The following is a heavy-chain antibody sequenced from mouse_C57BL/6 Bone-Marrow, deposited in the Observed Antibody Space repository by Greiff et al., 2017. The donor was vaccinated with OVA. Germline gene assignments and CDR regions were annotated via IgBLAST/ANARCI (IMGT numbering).Heavy chain of an antibody. CDR1: GFSLTSYG. CDR3: AAYSNLIRGAMDY. D-gene: IGHD2-5*01. CDR2: IWSGGST. J-gene: IGHJ4*01. V-gene: IGHV2-4*01. Sequence: QVQLKESGPGLVQPSQSLSITCTVSGFSLTSYGVHWVRQPPGKGLEWLGVIWSGGSTDYNAAFISRLSISKDNSKSQVFFKMNSLQADDTAIYSCAAYSNLIRGAMDYWGQGTSVTVSS.